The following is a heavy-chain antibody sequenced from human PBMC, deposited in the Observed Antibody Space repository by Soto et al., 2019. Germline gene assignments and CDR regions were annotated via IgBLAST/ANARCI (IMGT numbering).Heavy chain of an antibody. J-gene: IGHJ4*02. CDR2: INPNSGGT. V-gene: IGHV1-2*02. CDR1: GYTFTGYY. D-gene: IGHD3-3*01. CDR3: ARVKVGVRYDFWSGYRSHFDY. Sequence: ASVKVYCKVSGYTFTGYYMHWVRQAPGQGLEWMGWINPNSGGTNYAQKFQGRVTMTRDTSISTAYMELSRLRSDDTAVYYCARVKVGVRYDFWSGYRSHFDYSAPVTLAT.